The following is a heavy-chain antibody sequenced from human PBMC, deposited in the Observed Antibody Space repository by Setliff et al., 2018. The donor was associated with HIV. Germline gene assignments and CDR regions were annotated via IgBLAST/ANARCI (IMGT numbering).Heavy chain of an antibody. CDR3: ARDRGGAAAGGYYYMDV. CDR1: GGSISSGGYY. D-gene: IGHD6-13*01. Sequence: SETLSLTCNVSGGSISSGGYYWSWIRQPAGKGLEWIGHIYTSGSTNYNPSLKSLVTISIDTSKNQFSLKLSSVTAADTAVYYCARDRGGAAAGGYYYMDVWGKGTTVTVSS. CDR2: IYTSGST. J-gene: IGHJ6*03. V-gene: IGHV4-61*09.